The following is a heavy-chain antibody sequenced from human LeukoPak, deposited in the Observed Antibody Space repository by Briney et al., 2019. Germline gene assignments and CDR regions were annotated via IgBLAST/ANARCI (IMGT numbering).Heavy chain of an antibody. Sequence: SETLSLTCAVYGGSFSGYYWSWIRQPPGKGLEWIGEINHSGSTNYNPSLKSRVTISVDTSKNQFSLKLSSVTAADTAVYYCAGAQGGSGGWPSDDAFDIWGQGTMVTVSS. CDR3: AGAQGGSGGWPSDDAFDI. CDR2: INHSGST. CDR1: GGSFSGYY. V-gene: IGHV4-34*01. D-gene: IGHD6-19*01. J-gene: IGHJ3*02.